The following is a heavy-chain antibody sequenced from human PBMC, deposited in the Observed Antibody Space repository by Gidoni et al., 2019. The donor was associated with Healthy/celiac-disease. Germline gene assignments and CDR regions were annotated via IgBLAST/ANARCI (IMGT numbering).Heavy chain of an antibody. CDR1: GFTFDDYA. CDR3: AKGLGSLADYYYYGMDV. CDR2: ISWNSGSI. Sequence: EVQLVESGGGLVQPGRSLRLSCAASGFTFDDYAMHWVRRAPGKGLEWVSGISWNSGSIGYADSVKGRFTISRDNAKNSLYLQMNSLRAEDTALYYCAKGLGSLADYYYYGMDVWGQGTTVTVSS. V-gene: IGHV3-9*01. D-gene: IGHD2-2*03. J-gene: IGHJ6*02.